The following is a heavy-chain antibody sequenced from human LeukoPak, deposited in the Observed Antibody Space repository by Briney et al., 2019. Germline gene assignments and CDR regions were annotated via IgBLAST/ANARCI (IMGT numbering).Heavy chain of an antibody. V-gene: IGHV3-30-3*01. CDR2: ISYDGSNK. CDR1: GFTFSSYA. CDR3: ARDGAVAGVDAFDI. D-gene: IGHD6-19*01. J-gene: IGHJ3*02. Sequence: GRSLRLSCAASGFTFSSYAMHWVRQAPGKGLEWVAVISYDGSNKYYADSVKGRFTISRDNSKNTLYLQMNSLRAEDTAVYYCARDGAVAGVDAFDIWGQGTMVTVSS.